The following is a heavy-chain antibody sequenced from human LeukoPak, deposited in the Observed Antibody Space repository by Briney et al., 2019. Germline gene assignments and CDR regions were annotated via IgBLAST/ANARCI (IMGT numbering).Heavy chain of an antibody. CDR1: GYSLFTYW. J-gene: IGHJ4*02. CDR3: ARRQGCSSTSCPPDY. CDR2: IYPGDSDT. D-gene: IGHD2-2*01. V-gene: IGHV5-51*01. Sequence: GESLQISCRGSGYSLFTYWIGWVRQMPGEGLEWMGIIYPGDSDTRYSPSFQGQVTMSADKSINTAYLQWSSLKASDTAMYYCARRQGCSSTSCPPDYWGQGTLVTVSS.